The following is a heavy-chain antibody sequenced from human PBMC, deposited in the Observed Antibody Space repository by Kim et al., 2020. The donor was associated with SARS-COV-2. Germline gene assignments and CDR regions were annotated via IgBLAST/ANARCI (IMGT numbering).Heavy chain of an antibody. D-gene: IGHD3-10*01. CDR3: VRGLGSGSYYGF. J-gene: IGHJ4*02. Sequence: SYNPSLKSRVTISVDTSKNQFSLKLSSVTAADTAVYYCVRGLGSGSYYGFWGQGTLVTVSS. V-gene: IGHV4-34*01.